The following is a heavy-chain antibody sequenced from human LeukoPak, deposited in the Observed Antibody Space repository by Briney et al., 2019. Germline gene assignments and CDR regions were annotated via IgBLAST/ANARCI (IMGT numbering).Heavy chain of an antibody. D-gene: IGHD2-15*01. J-gene: IGHJ5*02. V-gene: IGHV4-34*01. Sequence: PSETLSLTCAVYGGSFSGYYWSWIRQPPGKGLEWIGEINHSGSTNYNPSLKSRVTISVDTSKNQFSLKLSSVTAADTAVYYCARRKGSSYNWFDPWGQGTLVTVSS. CDR3: ARRKGSSYNWFDP. CDR1: GGSFSGYY. CDR2: INHSGST.